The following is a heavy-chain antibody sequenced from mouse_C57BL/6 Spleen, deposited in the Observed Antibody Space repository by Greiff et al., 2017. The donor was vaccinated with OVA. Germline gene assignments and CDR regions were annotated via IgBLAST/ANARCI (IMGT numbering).Heavy chain of an antibody. V-gene: IGHV1-26*01. CDR1: GYTFTDYY. J-gene: IGHJ4*01. CDR3: AVNGYDGPYYAMDY. D-gene: IGHD2-2*01. Sequence: VQLQQSGPELVKPGASVKISCKASGYTFTDYYMNWVKQSHGKSLEWIGDINPNNGGTSYNQKFKGKATLTVDKSYSTAYMELRSLTSEDSALYYCAVNGYDGPYYAMDYWGQGTSVTVSS. CDR2: INPNNGGT.